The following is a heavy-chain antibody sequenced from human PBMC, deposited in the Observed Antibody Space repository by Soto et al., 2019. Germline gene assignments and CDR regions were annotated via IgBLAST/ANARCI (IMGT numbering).Heavy chain of an antibody. V-gene: IGHV3-49*03. CDR3: TSPPGYGGNWHWFDP. CDR1: GFTFGDYA. CDR2: IRSKAYGGTT. Sequence: GGSLRLSCTASGFTFGDYAVSWFRQAPGKGLEWVGFIRSKAYGGTTDYAASVKGRFTISRDDSKSIAYLQMNSLKTEDTAVYYCTSPPGYGGNWHWFDPWGQGTLVTVSS. J-gene: IGHJ5*02. D-gene: IGHD2-21*01.